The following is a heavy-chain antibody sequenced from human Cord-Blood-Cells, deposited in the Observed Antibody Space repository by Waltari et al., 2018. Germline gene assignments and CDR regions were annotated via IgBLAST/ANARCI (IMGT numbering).Heavy chain of an antibody. CDR1: GGSLSSSNW. D-gene: IGHD2-15*01. Sequence: QVQLQESGPGLVKPSGTLSLTCAVSGGSLSSSNWWSWVRQPPGKGLEWIGEIYHSGSTNYNPSLKSRVTISVDKSKNQFSLKLSSVTAADTAVYYCARVAGYCSGGSCYNWFDPWGQGTLVTVSS. V-gene: IGHV4-4*02. J-gene: IGHJ5*02. CDR2: IYHSGST. CDR3: ARVAGYCSGGSCYNWFDP.